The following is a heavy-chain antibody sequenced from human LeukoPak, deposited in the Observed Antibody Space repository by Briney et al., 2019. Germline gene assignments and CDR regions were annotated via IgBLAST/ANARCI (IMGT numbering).Heavy chain of an antibody. J-gene: IGHJ6*02. V-gene: IGHV3-66*01. CDR3: ARDLIATRDYGMDV. CDR2: IYSGGST. CDR1: GLTVSSNY. D-gene: IGHD3-10*01. Sequence: GGSLRLSCEASGLTVSSNYMNWVRQAPGKGLEWVSIIYSGGSTYYADSVKGRFTISRDNSNNTLYLQMNSLRAEDTAVYYCARDLIATRDYGMDVWGQGTTVTVSS.